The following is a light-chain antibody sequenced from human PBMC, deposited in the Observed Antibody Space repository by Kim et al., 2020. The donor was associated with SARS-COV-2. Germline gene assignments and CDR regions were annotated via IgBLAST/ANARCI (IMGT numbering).Light chain of an antibody. CDR2: AAS. Sequence: SESVGDRVTTHCRASQIIRNYLNWYQQSPGKAPKLLIYAASSLQGGVTSRFSGSGSGTDFTLSITSLEPEDFATYYCQQSYTTPYTFGQGTKLEI. J-gene: IGKJ2*01. CDR1: QIIRNY. CDR3: QQSYTTPYT. V-gene: IGKV1-39*01.